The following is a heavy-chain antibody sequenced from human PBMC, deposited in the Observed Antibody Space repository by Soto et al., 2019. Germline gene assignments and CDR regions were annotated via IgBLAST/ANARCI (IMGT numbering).Heavy chain of an antibody. J-gene: IGHJ6*02. CDR3: ARERARYYYDSSGYYPPTYGMDV. V-gene: IGHV4-59*01. CDR2: IYYSGST. Sequence: PSETLSLTCTVSGGSISSYYWSWIRQPPGKGLEWIGYIYYSGSTNYNPSLKSRVTISVDTSKNQFSLKLSSVTAADTAVYYCARERARYYYDSSGYYPPTYGMDVWGQGTTVTVS. D-gene: IGHD3-22*01. CDR1: GGSISSYY.